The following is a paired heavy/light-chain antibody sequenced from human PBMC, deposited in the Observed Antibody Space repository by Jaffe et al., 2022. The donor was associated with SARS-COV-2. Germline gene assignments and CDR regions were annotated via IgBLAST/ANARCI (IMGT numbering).Heavy chain of an antibody. D-gene: IGHD1-26*01. Sequence: EEQLVESGGGLVKPGGSLRLSCAATGFAFSTYSMNWVRQAPGKGLEWVSSIGTPASNVYYRDSVRGRFTISRDNAKNSLYLEMDSLRAEDTAVYYCARGGIQSGTYSFTYWGQGTLVTVSS. CDR2: IGTPASNV. J-gene: IGHJ4*02. V-gene: IGHV3-21*01. CDR1: GFAFSTYS. CDR3: ARGGIQSGTYSFTY.
Light chain of an antibody. Sequence: EIVLTQSPATLSLSPGERATLSCRSSQSVGSYLLWYQQKLGQAPRLLIYDASKRATGIPARFSGSGSGTDFTLTISSLEPEDFAVYYCQQRYNWPLTFGGGTKVEIK. V-gene: IGKV3-11*01. J-gene: IGKJ4*01. CDR3: QQRYNWPLT. CDR1: QSVGSY. CDR2: DAS.